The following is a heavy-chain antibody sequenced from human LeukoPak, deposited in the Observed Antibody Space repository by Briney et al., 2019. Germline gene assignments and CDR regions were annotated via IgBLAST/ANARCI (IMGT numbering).Heavy chain of an antibody. CDR1: GFTFSIYN. Sequence: GGSLRLSCTASGFTFSIYNMNWVRQAPGKGLEWVSSISSSSSYLYYADSLKGRFTISRDNANNSLYLQMNSLRAEDTAVYYCARAGRYYGQDYHNMDVWGQGTTVTVSS. D-gene: IGHD3-22*01. CDR2: ISSSSSYL. J-gene: IGHJ6*02. CDR3: ARAGRYYGQDYHNMDV. V-gene: IGHV3-21*01.